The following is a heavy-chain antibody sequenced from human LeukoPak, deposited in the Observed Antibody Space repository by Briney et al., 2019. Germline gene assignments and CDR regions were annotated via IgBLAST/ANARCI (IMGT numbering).Heavy chain of an antibody. V-gene: IGHV3-33*01. CDR2: IWYGGSNK. CDR1: GFTFSSYG. CDR3: ARGSGSY. D-gene: IGHD6-19*01. Sequence: PGRSLRLSCAASGFTFSSYGMHWVRQAPGKGLEWVAVIWYGGSNKYYADSVKGRFTISRDNSKNTLYLQMNSLRAEDTAVYYCARGSGSYWGQGTLVTVSS. J-gene: IGHJ4*02.